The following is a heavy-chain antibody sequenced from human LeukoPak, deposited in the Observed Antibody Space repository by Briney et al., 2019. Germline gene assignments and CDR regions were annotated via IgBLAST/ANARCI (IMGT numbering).Heavy chain of an antibody. CDR2: IRVDGSTE. J-gene: IGHJ3*02. CDR3: ATYSGPDKWDASDM. D-gene: IGHD1-26*01. CDR1: GFTFSSYA. V-gene: IGHV3-7*01. Sequence: PGGSLRLSCAASGFTFSSYAMTWVRQAPGMGLEWVATIRVDGSTEYPVDSMKGRFTISRDNAKNSLHLQMNSLRAEDTAVYYCATYSGPDKWDASDMWGQGTLVTVSS.